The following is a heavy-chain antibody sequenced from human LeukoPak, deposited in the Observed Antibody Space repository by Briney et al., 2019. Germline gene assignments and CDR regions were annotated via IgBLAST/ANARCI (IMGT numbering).Heavy chain of an antibody. J-gene: IGHJ4*02. CDR3: ATDRASKGEQWLGYLSF. D-gene: IGHD6-19*01. Sequence: GGSLRLSCAASGFTFSTYAMSWVRQAPGKGLEWVSGISVSGDFTNYADSVRGRFTISRDNSKNTLYLQMNSLRTEDTGVYYCATDRASKGEQWLGYLSFWGQGTLVTVSS. V-gene: IGHV3-23*01. CDR1: GFTFSTYA. CDR2: ISVSGDFT.